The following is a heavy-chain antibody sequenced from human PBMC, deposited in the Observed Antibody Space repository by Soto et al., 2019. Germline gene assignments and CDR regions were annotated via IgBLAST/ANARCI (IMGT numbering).Heavy chain of an antibody. CDR3: ARGIRETGTTAGGAFDI. V-gene: IGHV4-34*01. D-gene: IGHD1-7*01. J-gene: IGHJ3*02. Sequence: SETLSLTCAVYGGSFSGYYWSWIRQPPGKGLEWIGEINHSGSTNYNPSLKSRVTISVDTSKNQFSLKLSSVTAADTAVYYCARGIRETGTTAGGAFDIWGQGTMVTVSS. CDR1: GGSFSGYY. CDR2: INHSGST.